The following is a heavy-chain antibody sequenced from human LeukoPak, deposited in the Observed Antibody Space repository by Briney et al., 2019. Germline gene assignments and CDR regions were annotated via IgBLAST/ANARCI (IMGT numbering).Heavy chain of an antibody. V-gene: IGHV4-34*01. D-gene: IGHD6-13*01. Sequence: KPSETLSLNCAVYGGSFSNYYWNWIRQPPGKGLEWIGEINHSGSTNYNSSLKSRVALSVDTSRNQFSLKLSSVTAADTDVYYCARGTFTYPSSWFTFERPDNYYYYYMDVWGIGTTVTVSS. CDR3: ARGTFTYPSSWFTFERPDNYYYYYMDV. CDR1: GGSFSNYY. CDR2: INHSGST. J-gene: IGHJ6*03.